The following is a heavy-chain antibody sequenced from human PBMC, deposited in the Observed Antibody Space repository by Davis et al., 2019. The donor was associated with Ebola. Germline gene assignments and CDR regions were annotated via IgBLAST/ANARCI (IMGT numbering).Heavy chain of an antibody. J-gene: IGHJ6*04. D-gene: IGHD3-16*01. CDR3: ARERGRFYGMDV. V-gene: IGHV1-46*01. CDR1: GYTFTNYY. Sequence: ASVKVSCKASGYTFTNYYMHWVRQAPGQGLEWMGMINPNDGRTIYAQKFQGRVTMTRDTSTSTVYMELSSLRSEDTAVYYCARERGRFYGMDVWGKGTTVTVFS. CDR2: INPNDGRT.